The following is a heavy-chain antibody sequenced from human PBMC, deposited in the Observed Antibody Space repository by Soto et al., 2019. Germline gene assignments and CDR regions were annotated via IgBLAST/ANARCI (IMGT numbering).Heavy chain of an antibody. CDR1: GYSISRSNW. D-gene: IGHD3-22*01. CDR3: VRSLYDSSGYVHGMDV. J-gene: IGHJ6*02. Sequence: SETLSLTCAVSGYSISRSNWWCWIRQPPGEGLEWIGKIYYSGSTFYNPSLESRVTMSVDMSKNQFSLKLSSVTAVDTAVYYCVRSLYDSSGYVHGMDVWGQGTTVTVSS. CDR2: IYYSGST. V-gene: IGHV4-28*01.